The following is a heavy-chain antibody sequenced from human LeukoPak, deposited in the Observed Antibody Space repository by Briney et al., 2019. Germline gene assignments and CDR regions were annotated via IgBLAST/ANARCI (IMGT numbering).Heavy chain of an antibody. CDR1: SGSLSGYY. CDR3: ARHGGWDFAL. J-gene: IGHJ2*01. CDR2: SHHGGRT. Sequence: SETLSLTCAVYSGSLSGYYWSWIRQSPGKGLEWIGGSHHGGRTKYHPALQSRVTISADTPNNQCSLKLNSVTAADTAVYYCARHGGWDFALWGPGTLVTVSS. D-gene: IGHD3-10*01. V-gene: IGHV4-34*01.